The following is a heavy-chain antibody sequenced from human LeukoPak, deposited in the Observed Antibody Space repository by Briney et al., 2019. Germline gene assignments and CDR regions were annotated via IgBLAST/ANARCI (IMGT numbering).Heavy chain of an antibody. CDR2: ISWNSGSI. CDR1: GFTFDDYA. D-gene: IGHD2-8*01. V-gene: IGHV3-9*01. J-gene: IGHJ4*02. Sequence: GGSLRLSCAASGFTFDDYAMHWVRQAPGKGLEWVSGISWNSGSIGYADSVKGRFTISRDNAKNSLYLQMNSLRAEDTALYYCAKDIPRRMLMYYFDYWGQGTLVTVSS. CDR3: AKDIPRRMLMYYFDY.